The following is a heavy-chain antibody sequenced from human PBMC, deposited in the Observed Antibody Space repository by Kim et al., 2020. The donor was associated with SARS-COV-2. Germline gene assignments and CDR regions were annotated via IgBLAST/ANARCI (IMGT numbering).Heavy chain of an antibody. Sequence: ANYAHKFQGRVASTADDYTNTAYMELSSVGSEDTAVYYCAREEGRGVIDYWGQGTLVTVSS. J-gene: IGHJ4*02. D-gene: IGHD3-10*01. CDR3: AREEGRGVIDY. V-gene: IGHV1-69*01. CDR2: A.